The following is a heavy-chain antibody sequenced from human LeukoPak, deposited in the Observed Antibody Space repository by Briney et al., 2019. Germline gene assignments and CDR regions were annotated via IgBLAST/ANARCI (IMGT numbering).Heavy chain of an antibody. CDR2: IRYDGSNK. CDR3: AKDAYYYGSGSSYYYYYYMDV. Sequence: PGGSLRLSCAASGFTFSSYGMHWVRQAPGKGLEWVAFIRYDGSNKYYADSVKGRFTISRDNSKNTLYLQMNSLRAEDTAVYYCAKDAYYYGSGSSYYYYYYMDVWGSGTTVTISS. V-gene: IGHV3-30*02. J-gene: IGHJ6*03. CDR1: GFTFSSYG. D-gene: IGHD3-10*01.